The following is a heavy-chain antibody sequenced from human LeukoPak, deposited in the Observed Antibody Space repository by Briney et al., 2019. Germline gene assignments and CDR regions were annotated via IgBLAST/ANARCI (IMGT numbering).Heavy chain of an antibody. D-gene: IGHD3-22*01. CDR2: IIPILGIA. Sequence: ASVKVSCKASRGTFSSYAISWVRQAPGQGLEWMGRIIPILGIANYAQKFQGRVTITADKSTSTAYMELSSLRSEDTAVYYCAGDYDSSGYSATFDYWGQGTLVTVSS. CDR3: AGDYDSSGYSATFDY. CDR1: RGTFSSYA. V-gene: IGHV1-69*04. J-gene: IGHJ4*02.